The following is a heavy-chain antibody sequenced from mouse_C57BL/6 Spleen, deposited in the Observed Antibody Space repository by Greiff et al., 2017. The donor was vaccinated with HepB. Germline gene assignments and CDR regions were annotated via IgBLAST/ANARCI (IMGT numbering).Heavy chain of an antibody. J-gene: IGHJ1*03. Sequence: VQLVESGAELAKPGASVKLSCKASGYTFTSYWMHWVKQRPGQGLEWIGYINPSSGYTKYNQKFKDKATLTADKSSSTAYMQLSSLTYEDSAVYYCARTTVVATRYFDVWGTGTTVTVSS. D-gene: IGHD1-1*01. CDR1: GYTFTSYW. CDR3: ARTTVVATRYFDV. V-gene: IGHV1-7*01. CDR2: INPSSGYT.